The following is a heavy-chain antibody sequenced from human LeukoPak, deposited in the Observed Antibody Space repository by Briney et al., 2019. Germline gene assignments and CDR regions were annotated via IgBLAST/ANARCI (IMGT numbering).Heavy chain of an antibody. CDR3: AKSHGGGATHS. J-gene: IGHJ4*02. CDR1: GYSFTTYW. CDR2: ICPGDSDT. V-gene: IGHV5-51*01. D-gene: IGHD1-26*01. Sequence: GESQKISCEASGYSFTTYWIGWVRQMPGKGLEWMGIICPGDSDTRYSPSFQGQVTISADKSTSTAYLQWSSLKASDTAMYYCAKSHGGGATHSWGQGTLVTVST.